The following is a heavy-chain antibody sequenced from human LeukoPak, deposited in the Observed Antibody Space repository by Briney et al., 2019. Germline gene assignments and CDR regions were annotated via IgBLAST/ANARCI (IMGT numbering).Heavy chain of an antibody. CDR2: IYHSGST. D-gene: IGHD5-12*01. CDR1: GGSISSGGYY. Sequence: PSETLSLTCTVSGGSISSGGYYWSWIRQPPGKGLEWIGYIYHSGSTYYNPSLKSRVTISVDRSKNQFSLKLSSVTAADTAVYYCARVIRGYSGYDYYYGMDVWGQGTTVTVSS. J-gene: IGHJ6*02. CDR3: ARVIRGYSGYDYYYGMDV. V-gene: IGHV4-30-2*01.